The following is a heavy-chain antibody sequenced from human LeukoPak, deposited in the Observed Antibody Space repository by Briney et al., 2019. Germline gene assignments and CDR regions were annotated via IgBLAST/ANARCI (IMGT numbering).Heavy chain of an antibody. CDR1: GFTFSTNA. J-gene: IGHJ4*02. CDR3: AKGIDWELPGGY. CDR2: ISYDGTNP. V-gene: IGHV3-30*04. D-gene: IGHD1-26*01. Sequence: PGGSLRLSCAASGFTFSTNAMHWVRQAPGKGLEWVAVISYDGTNPYYADSVKGRFTISRDNSKNTLYLQMNSLRAEDTAVYYCAKGIDWELPGGYWGQGTLVTVSS.